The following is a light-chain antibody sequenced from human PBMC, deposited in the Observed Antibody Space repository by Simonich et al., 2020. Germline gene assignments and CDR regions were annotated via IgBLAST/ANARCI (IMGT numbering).Light chain of an antibody. CDR1: ALPKQY. CDR3: QSADSSGTVV. CDR2: KNS. V-gene: IGLV3-25*03. Sequence: SYELTQPPSVSVSPGQTARITCSGDALPKQYAYWYQQKQGQAPVRGIYKNSERPSGIPERFSGSSSGTTVTLTISGVQAEDEADYYCQSADSSGTVVFGGGTKLTVL. J-gene: IGLJ2*01.